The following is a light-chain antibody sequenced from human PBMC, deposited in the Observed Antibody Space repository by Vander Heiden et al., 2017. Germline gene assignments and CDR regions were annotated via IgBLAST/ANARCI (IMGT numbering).Light chain of an antibody. CDR3: QQDYSTPRT. CDR1: QSVLYSSNNKNY. CDR2: WAS. Sequence: DIVMTQSPDSIAVSLGERPTINCKSSQSVLYSSNNKNYLAWYQQKPGQPPKLLIYWASTRESGVPDRFSGSGSGTDFTLTISSLQAEDVAVYYCQQDYSTPRTFGGGTKVEIK. V-gene: IGKV4-1*01. J-gene: IGKJ4*01.